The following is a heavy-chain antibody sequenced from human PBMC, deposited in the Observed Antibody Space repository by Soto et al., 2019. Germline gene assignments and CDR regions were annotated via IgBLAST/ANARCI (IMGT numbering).Heavy chain of an antibody. V-gene: IGHV4-59*08. CDR2: VHDSWGP. Sequence: QVPLQESGPGLVKPSETLSLSCTVSGGSISNYYWSWFRQTPGKGLEWIGYVHDSWGPNYNPSRKSRVAISLDTSKSQSSLMLTSVTATDTAVYYCARGGCGALHGLVDVWGQGTTVTVSS. CDR3: ARGGCGALHGLVDV. D-gene: IGHD1-26*01. CDR1: GGSISNYY. J-gene: IGHJ6*02.